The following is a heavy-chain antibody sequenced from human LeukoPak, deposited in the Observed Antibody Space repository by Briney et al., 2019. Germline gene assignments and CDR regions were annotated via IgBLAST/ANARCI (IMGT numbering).Heavy chain of an antibody. Sequence: GGSLRLSCAASGFTFSSYWMSWVRQAPGKGLEWVANINQDGREKYYVDSVRGRFTISRDNAKNSLYPQMSGLRAEDTAVYYCARDCSGGGCYSFYYWGQGSLVTVS. J-gene: IGHJ4*02. D-gene: IGHD2-15*01. V-gene: IGHV3-7*01. CDR3: ARDCSGGGCYSFYY. CDR2: INQDGREK. CDR1: GFTFSSYW.